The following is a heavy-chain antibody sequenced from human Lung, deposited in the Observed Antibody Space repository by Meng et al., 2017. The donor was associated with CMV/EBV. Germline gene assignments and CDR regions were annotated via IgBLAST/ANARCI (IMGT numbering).Heavy chain of an antibody. V-gene: IGHV6-1*01. J-gene: IGHJ5*02. Sequence: SXTXSLXCAISGASVSSNSAAWNWIRQSPSRGLEWLGRTYYRSKWYNDYAVSVKSRITINPDTSKNQFSLQLNSVTPEDTAVYYCARSNWGSIEKENWFDPXGQGTLVTVSS. D-gene: IGHD7-27*01. CDR2: TYYRSKWYN. CDR1: GASVSSNSAA. CDR3: ARSNWGSIEKENWFDP.